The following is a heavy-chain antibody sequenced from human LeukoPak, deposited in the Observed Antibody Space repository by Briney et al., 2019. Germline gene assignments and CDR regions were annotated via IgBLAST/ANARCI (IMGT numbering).Heavy chain of an antibody. CDR3: ARLDTSVALDY. J-gene: IGHJ4*02. D-gene: IGHD4-23*01. CDR1: GFTFSSYW. CDR2: IKQDGSEK. V-gene: IGHV3-7*01. Sequence: VGSLRLSCAASGFTFSSYWMSWVRQAPGKGLEWVANIKQDGSEKYYVDSVKGRFTISRDNAKNSLYLQMNSLRAEDTAVYYCARLDTSVALDYWGQGTLVTVSS.